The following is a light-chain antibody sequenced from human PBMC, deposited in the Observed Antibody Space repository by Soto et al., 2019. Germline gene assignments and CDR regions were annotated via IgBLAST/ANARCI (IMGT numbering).Light chain of an antibody. Sequence: AIQLTQSPSSLSASVGDRVTITCRASQGISSALAWYQQKPGKAPKLLIYDASSLESGVPSRFSGSGSGTDFTLTISSLQPEDFATYYCQHFNSYFTFGPGTKVDIK. J-gene: IGKJ3*01. CDR1: QGISSA. V-gene: IGKV1-13*02. CDR2: DAS. CDR3: QHFNSYFT.